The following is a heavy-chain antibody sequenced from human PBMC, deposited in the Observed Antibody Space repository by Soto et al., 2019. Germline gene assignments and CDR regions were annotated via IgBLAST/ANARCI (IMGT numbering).Heavy chain of an antibody. D-gene: IGHD3-10*01. V-gene: IGHV4-30-4*01. J-gene: IGHJ5*02. CDR1: GGSISSGDYY. CDR2: IYYSGST. Sequence: KTSETLSLTCTVSGGSISSGDYYWSWIRQPPGKGLEWIGYIYYSGSTYYNPSLKSRVTISVDTSKNQFSLKLSSVTAADTAVYYCARVISSFFNWFDPWGQGTLVTVSS. CDR3: ARVISSFFNWFDP.